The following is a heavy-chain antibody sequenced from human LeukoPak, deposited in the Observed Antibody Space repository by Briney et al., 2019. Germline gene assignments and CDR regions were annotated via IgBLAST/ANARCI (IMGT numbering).Heavy chain of an antibody. CDR2: IIPILGIA. CDR3: ARGLGGEVLQSGY. Sequence: SVKVSCKASGGTFSSYAISWVRQAPGQGLEWMGRIIPILGIANYAQKFQGRVTMTRNTAISTAYMELSSLRSEDTAVYYCARGLGGEVLQSGYWGQGTLVTVSS. V-gene: IGHV1-69*04. D-gene: IGHD1-26*01. J-gene: IGHJ4*02. CDR1: GGTFSSYA.